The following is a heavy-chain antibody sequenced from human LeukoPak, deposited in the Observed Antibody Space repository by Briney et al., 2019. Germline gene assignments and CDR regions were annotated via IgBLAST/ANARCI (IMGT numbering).Heavy chain of an antibody. V-gene: IGHV3-74*01. J-gene: IGHJ4*02. D-gene: IGHD2-2*01. CDR1: GFTFSRHW. CDR2: INSDASDT. CDR3: ARICSSTDCLIPD. Sequence: AGGSLRLSCAASGFTFSRHWMHWVRQAPGKGLVWISRINSDASDTNYADFVKGRFTISRDNAKNTVYLLINSLRDEDTAVYYCARICSSTDCLIPDWGQGTLVTVSS.